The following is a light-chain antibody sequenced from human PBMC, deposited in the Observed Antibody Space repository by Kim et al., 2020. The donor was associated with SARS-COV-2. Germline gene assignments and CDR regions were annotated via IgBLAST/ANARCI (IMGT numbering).Light chain of an antibody. V-gene: IGLV3-1*01. Sequence: SYELNQPPSVSVSPGQTASITCSGDKLGDKYACWYQQKPGQSPVLVIYQDNKRPSGIPERFSGSNSGNTATLTISGTQAMDEADYYCQAWDSSTYV. CDR2: QDN. J-gene: IGLJ1*01. CDR1: KLGDKY. CDR3: QAWDSSTYV.